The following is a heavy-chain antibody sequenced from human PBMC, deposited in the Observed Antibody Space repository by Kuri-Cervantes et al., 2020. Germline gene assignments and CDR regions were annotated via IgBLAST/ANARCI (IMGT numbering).Heavy chain of an antibody. V-gene: IGHV1-69*05. Sequence: SVKVSCKASGYTFNTFAISWVRQAPAQGLEWMGGIIPVFGTPNYAPKFHGRVTITTDESTSTAYMEMSRLRSEDTAVYYCARVVAPGDMWPGDYYYYYYMDVWGKGTTVTVSS. CDR3: ARVVAPGDMWPGDYYYYYYMDV. D-gene: IGHD2-2*01. CDR1: GYTFNTFA. J-gene: IGHJ6*03. CDR2: IIPVFGTP.